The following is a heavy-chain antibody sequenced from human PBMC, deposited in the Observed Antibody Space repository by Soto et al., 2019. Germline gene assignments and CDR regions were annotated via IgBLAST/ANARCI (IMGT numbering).Heavy chain of an antibody. Sequence: QVQLQESGPGLVKPSQTLSLTCTVSGGSISSGGYYWSWIRQHPGKGLEWIGYIYYSGSTYYNPSLKSRVTMSVDTSTTLSSLRLRPVTAADTAAYSCARGEGPEWVIVVVPAAQGGMDVWGPGTTVTVSS. CDR3: ARGEGPEWVIVVVPAAQGGMDV. D-gene: IGHD2-2*01. CDR2: IYYSGST. V-gene: IGHV4-31*03. CDR1: GGSISSGGYY. J-gene: IGHJ6*01.